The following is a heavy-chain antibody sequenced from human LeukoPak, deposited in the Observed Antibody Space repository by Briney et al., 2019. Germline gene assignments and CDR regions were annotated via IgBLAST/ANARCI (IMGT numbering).Heavy chain of an antibody. J-gene: IGHJ4*02. D-gene: IGHD5-12*01. CDR2: ISSSGSTI. Sequence: PGGSLRLSCAASGFTFSDYYMSWIRQAPGKGLEWVSYISSSGSTIYYADSVKGRFTISRDNAKNSLYLQMDSLRAEDTAVYYCARELPPLPRGYADYWGQGTLVTVSS. CDR3: ARELPPLPRGYADY. CDR1: GFTFSDYY. V-gene: IGHV3-11*01.